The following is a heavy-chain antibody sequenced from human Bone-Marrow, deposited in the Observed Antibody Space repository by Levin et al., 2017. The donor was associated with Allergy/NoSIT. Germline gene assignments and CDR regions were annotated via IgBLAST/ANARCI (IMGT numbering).Heavy chain of an antibody. CDR1: GFTFSNYW. Sequence: SGGSLRLSCAASGFTFSNYWMSWVRQAPGKGLEWLATKKQEGSEKYYVDSVKGRFTISRDNAKNLLYLQMNTLRAEDTAVYYCARDGLVRGATRAFGAIDVWGQGTMVTVSS. CDR2: KKQEGSEK. J-gene: IGHJ3*01. CDR3: ARDGLVRGATRAFGAIDV. V-gene: IGHV3-7*01. D-gene: IGHD3-10*01.